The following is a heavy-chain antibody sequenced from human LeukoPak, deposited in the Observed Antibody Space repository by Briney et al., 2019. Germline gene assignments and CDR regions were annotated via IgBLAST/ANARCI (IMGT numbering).Heavy chain of an antibody. Sequence: PSETLSLTCTVSGGSISSSSYYWGWIRQPPGKGLERIGSIYYSGSTYYNPSLKSRVTISVDTSKNQFSLKLSSVTAADTAVYYCARVNPERWRAFDIWGQGTMVTVSS. CDR2: IYYSGST. CDR1: GGSISSSSYY. CDR3: ARVNPERWRAFDI. D-gene: IGHD2-15*01. V-gene: IGHV4-39*07. J-gene: IGHJ3*02.